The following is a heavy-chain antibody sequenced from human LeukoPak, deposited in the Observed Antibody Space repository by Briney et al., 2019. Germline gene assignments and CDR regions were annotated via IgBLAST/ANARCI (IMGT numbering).Heavy chain of an antibody. D-gene: IGHD3-22*01. CDR3: ARAYYDSSGYPCGVDY. J-gene: IGHJ4*02. Sequence: GGSLRLSCAASGFTFSSYSMNWVRQAPGKGLEWVSSISSSSSYIYYADSVKGRFTISRDNAKNSLYLQMNSLTAEDTAVYYCARAYYDSSGYPCGVDYWGQGTLVTVSS. V-gene: IGHV3-21*01. CDR2: ISSSSSYI. CDR1: GFTFSSYS.